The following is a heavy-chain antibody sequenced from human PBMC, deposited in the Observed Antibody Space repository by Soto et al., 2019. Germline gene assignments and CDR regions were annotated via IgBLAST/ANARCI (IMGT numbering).Heavy chain of an antibody. D-gene: IGHD6-19*01. CDR1: GGSVSSGEYD. CDR2: IYFNGST. V-gene: IGHV4-61*08. Sequence: PSDSLYLTCTACGGSVSSGEYDGTWIQQPPGKGLEWLGFIYFNGSTNYNPSLKSRVTISSDTSKNQFSLRLTSMTAADTAVYFCAGDRPRTIYSRAYYCYGLDVWGQGITVTVSS. CDR3: AGDRPRTIYSRAYYCYGLDV. J-gene: IGHJ6*01.